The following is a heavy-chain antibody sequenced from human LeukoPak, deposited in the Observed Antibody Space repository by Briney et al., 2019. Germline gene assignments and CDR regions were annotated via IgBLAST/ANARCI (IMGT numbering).Heavy chain of an antibody. D-gene: IGHD1-26*01. Sequence: ASVKVSCKASGYTFNTYGITWVRQAPGQGLEWMGWISGHNGKTKYAQKLQDRVTMTTDTSTTTAYMELRSLTSDDTAVYYCARAGAVVGNWFDPWGQGTLVTVSS. J-gene: IGHJ5*02. V-gene: IGHV1-18*01. CDR1: GYTFNTYG. CDR3: ARAGAVVGNWFDP. CDR2: ISGHNGKT.